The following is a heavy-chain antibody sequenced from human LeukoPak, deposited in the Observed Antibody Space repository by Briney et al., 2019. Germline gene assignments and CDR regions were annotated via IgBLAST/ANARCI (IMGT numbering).Heavy chain of an antibody. D-gene: IGHD4-17*01. Sequence: ASVKVSCKASEYGFTNYYIHWVRQAPGQGLEWMGAIQFSGGTTTYAQKFQGRVTMTRDTSTNTVYMELSSLRSDDTAVYYCAREGTTTVTKNFDYWGQGTLVTVSS. CDR1: EYGFTNYY. J-gene: IGHJ4*02. CDR2: IQFSGGTT. CDR3: AREGTTTVTKNFDY. V-gene: IGHV1-46*01.